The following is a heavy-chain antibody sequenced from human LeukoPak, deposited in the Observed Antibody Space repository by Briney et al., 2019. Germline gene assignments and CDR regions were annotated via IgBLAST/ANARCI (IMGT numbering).Heavy chain of an antibody. CDR3: ARGASGGNFFDY. CDR1: GFTFSGYW. V-gene: IGHV3-74*01. D-gene: IGHD4-23*01. J-gene: IGHJ4*02. Sequence: GVSLTFSCAASGFTFSGYWMLWVRHAPGQGLVWVSRIYSDGSGTAYAVAVKGRFSISRDNAKNTTFLQMNGLRPEDTAVYYCARGASGGNFFDYWGLGILVSVSS. CDR2: IYSDGSGT.